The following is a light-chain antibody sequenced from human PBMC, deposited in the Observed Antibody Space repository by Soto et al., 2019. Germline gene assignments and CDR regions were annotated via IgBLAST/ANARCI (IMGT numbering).Light chain of an antibody. CDR2: LGS. Sequence: DIVMTQSPLSLPITPGEPASISCRSSQSLLHSNGYNYLDWYLQKPGQSPQLLIYLGSNRSSGVPDRFSGSGSGTDFTLKISRVEAEDVGVYYRMQALQTLTFGGGTKVDIK. V-gene: IGKV2-28*01. CDR3: MQALQTLT. CDR1: QSLLHSNGYNY. J-gene: IGKJ4*01.